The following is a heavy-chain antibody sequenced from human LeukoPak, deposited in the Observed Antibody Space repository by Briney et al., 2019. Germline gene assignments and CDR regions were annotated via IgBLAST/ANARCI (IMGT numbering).Heavy chain of an antibody. CDR1: GGSISSYY. CDR3: ARVDTSGAFDI. CDR2: IYYSGST. J-gene: IGHJ3*02. V-gene: IGHV4-39*07. Sequence: SETLSLTCTVSGGSISSYYWGWIRQPPGKGLEWIGSIYYSGSTYYNPSLKSRVTISVDTSKNQFSLKLSSVTAADTAVYYCARVDTSGAFDIWGQGTMVTVSS. D-gene: IGHD2/OR15-2a*01.